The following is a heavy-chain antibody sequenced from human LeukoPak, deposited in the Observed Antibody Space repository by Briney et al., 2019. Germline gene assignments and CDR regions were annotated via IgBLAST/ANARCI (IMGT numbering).Heavy chain of an antibody. CDR3: AKDISTVSYDAFDI. CDR2: IYSGGST. CDR1: GFTVSSNY. Sequence: PGGSLRLSCAASGFTVSSNYMSWVRQAPGKGLEWVSVIYSGGSTYYADSVKGRFTISRDNSKNTLYLQMNSLRAEDTAVYYCAKDISTVSYDAFDIWGQGTMVTVSS. V-gene: IGHV3-66*01. D-gene: IGHD2-8*01. J-gene: IGHJ3*02.